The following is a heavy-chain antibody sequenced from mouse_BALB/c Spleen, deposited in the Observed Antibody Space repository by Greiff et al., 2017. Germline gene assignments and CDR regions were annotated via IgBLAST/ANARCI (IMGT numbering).Heavy chain of an antibody. J-gene: IGHJ3*01. Sequence: EVKLVESGPGLVKPSQSLSLTCTVTGYSITSDYAWNWIRQFPGNKLEWMGYISYSGSTSYNPSLKSRISITRDTSKNQFFLQLNSVTTEDTATYYCARSAPTGDWFAYWGQGTLVTVSA. CDR1: GYSITSDYA. D-gene: IGHD2-10*01. V-gene: IGHV3-2*02. CDR3: ARSAPTGDWFAY. CDR2: ISYSGST.